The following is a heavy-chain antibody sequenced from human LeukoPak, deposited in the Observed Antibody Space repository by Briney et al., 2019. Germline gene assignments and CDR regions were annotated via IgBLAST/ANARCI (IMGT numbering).Heavy chain of an antibody. D-gene: IGHD1-26*01. CDR2: IYSGGST. V-gene: IGHV3-66*01. CDR3: AKKRIKGGHAFDI. J-gene: IGHJ3*02. Sequence: PGGSLRLSCAASGFTVSSNYMSWVRQAPGKGLEWVSVIYSGGSTYYADSVKGRFTISRDNSKNTLYLQMNSLRAEDTAVYCCAKKRIKGGHAFDIWGQGTMVTVSS. CDR1: GFTVSSNY.